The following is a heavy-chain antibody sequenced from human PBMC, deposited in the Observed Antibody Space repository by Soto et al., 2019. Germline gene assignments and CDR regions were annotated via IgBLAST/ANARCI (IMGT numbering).Heavy chain of an antibody. Sequence: GGSLRLSCAASGFTFSSYAMSWVRQAPGKGLEWVSAISGSGGSTYYADSVKGRFTISRDNSKNTLYLQMNSLRAEDTAVYYCANDAGYYYDSSGYPRDYWGQGTLVTVSS. CDR1: GFTFSSYA. V-gene: IGHV3-23*01. D-gene: IGHD3-22*01. CDR3: ANDAGYYYDSSGYPRDY. CDR2: ISGSGGST. J-gene: IGHJ4*02.